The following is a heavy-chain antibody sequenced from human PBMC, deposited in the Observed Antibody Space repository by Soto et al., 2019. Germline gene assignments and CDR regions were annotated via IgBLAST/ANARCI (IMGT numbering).Heavy chain of an antibody. CDR3: ASDTGSQGYDYFDF. CDR1: GYTFTGSD. Sequence: ASVKVSCKASGYTFTGSDIHLVRQAPGQGLEWMGWINPNSGGTNYAQKIQGRVTMTRNTSISTAYMELSRLRSDDTAVYYCASDTGSQGYDYFDFWGQGALVTVSS. J-gene: IGHJ4*02. V-gene: IGHV1-2*02. CDR2: INPNSGGT. D-gene: IGHD5-18*01.